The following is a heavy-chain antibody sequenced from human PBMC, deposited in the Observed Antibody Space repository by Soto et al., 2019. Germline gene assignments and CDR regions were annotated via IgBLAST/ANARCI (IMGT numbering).Heavy chain of an antibody. CDR1: GYSFTTYY. CDR2: INPSGGST. J-gene: IGHJ4*02. D-gene: IGHD3-3*01. Sequence: QVQLVQSGAEVKKPGASVKVSCKASGYSFTTYYINWMRQAPGQGLEWMGIINPSGGSTTYAQKFQGRVTMTRDPSTRTFYMELSSLRSEDTAIYYCARDQRGAYDFWGQGSLVTVSS. CDR3: ARDQRGAYDF. V-gene: IGHV1-46*01.